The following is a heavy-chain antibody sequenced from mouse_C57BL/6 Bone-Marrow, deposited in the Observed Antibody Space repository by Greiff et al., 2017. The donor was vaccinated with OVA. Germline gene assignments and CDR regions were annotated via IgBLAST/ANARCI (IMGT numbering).Heavy chain of an antibody. CDR2: VHPNSGST. J-gene: IGHJ1*03. V-gene: IGHV1-64*01. D-gene: IGHD2-3*01. CDR3: ARSRDGYYRGYFDV. CDR1: GYTFTSYW. Sequence: QVQLQQPGAELVKPGASVKLSCKASGYTFTSYWMHWVKPRPGQGLEWIGMVHPNSGSTNYNEKFKSKATLTVDKSSSTAYMQLSSLTSEDSAVYYCARSRDGYYRGYFDVWGTGTTVTVSS.